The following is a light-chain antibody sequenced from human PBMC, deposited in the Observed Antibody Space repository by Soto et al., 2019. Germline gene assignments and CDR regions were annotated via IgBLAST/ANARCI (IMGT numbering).Light chain of an antibody. CDR2: DVS. V-gene: IGLV2-14*01. Sequence: QSVLTQPASVSGSPGQSIAISCTGTSSDVGAYNYVSWYQQPPGKAPKLMIYDVSNRPSGVSDRFSGSKSGNTASLTISGLQTEDEADYYCKSYTTTSTYVFGTGTKVPVL. CDR3: KSYTTTSTYV. CDR1: SSDVGAYNY. J-gene: IGLJ1*01.